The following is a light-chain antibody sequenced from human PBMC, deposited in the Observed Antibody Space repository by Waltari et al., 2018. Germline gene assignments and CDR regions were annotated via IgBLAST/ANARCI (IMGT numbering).Light chain of an antibody. Sequence: QSALTQPPSVSVAPGPRVTISCSGRSPNLLTNYVYWYRHLPGAAPTLLMFKNNARPPGVPDRFSGSKSGTSASLVISGLRSEDEAEYYCASWDDSLSGSWVFGGGTKLTVL. J-gene: IGLJ3*02. CDR2: KNN. CDR1: SPNLLTNY. V-gene: IGLV1-47*01. CDR3: ASWDDSLSGSWV.